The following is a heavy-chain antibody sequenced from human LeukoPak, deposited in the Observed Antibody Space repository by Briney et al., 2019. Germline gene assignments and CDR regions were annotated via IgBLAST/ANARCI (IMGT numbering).Heavy chain of an antibody. D-gene: IGHD6-19*01. CDR1: GFSFSSYE. Sequence: GGSLRLSCADSGFSFSSYEMNWVRQAPGKGLEWISYISSSGSITFYADSEKGRFTISRDNARNSLYLQMNSLRAEDTAAYYCASTRSTSDWYTRGFEYWGQGTLVTVSS. V-gene: IGHV3-48*03. CDR2: ISSSGSIT. J-gene: IGHJ4*02. CDR3: ASTRSTSDWYTRGFEY.